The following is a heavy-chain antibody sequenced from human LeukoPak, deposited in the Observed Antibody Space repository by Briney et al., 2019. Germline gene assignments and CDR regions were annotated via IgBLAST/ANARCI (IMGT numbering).Heavy chain of an antibody. CDR1: GFTLSSYT. D-gene: IGHD2-8*01. CDR3: AKGGVMGARETDY. CDR2: ISSGGST. V-gene: IGHV3-23*01. Sequence: GGSLRLSCAASGFTLSSYTMGWVRQAPGKGPEWVSTISSGGSTYYPDSMKGRFTISRDNSKNTLYLQMNSLRGEDTAVYYCAKGGVMGARETDYWGQGTLVTVSS. J-gene: IGHJ4*02.